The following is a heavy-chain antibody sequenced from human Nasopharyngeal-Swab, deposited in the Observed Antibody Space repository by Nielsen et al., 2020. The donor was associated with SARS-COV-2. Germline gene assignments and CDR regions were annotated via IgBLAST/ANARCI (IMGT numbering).Heavy chain of an antibody. J-gene: IGHJ4*02. CDR2: IWYDGSNK. CDR1: GISFSTSV. V-gene: IGHV3-33*08. CDR3: TRDIGGKYGY. Sequence: GESLKISCVGSGISFSTSVIQWVRQAPGKGLEWVAVIWYDGSNKYYADSVKGRFTISRDNSKNTVYLQMNSLRAEDTAVYYCTRDIGGKYGYWGQGNLVTVSS. D-gene: IGHD4-23*01.